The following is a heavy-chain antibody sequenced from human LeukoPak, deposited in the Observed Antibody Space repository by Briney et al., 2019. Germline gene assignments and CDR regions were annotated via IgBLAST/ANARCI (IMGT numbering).Heavy chain of an antibody. J-gene: IGHJ5*02. V-gene: IGHV4-31*03. CDR1: GGSISSGGYS. Sequence: SETLSLTCTVSGGSISSGGYSWSWIRQHPGKGLEWIGYIYYSGSTYYNPSLKSRVTISVDTSKNQFSLKLSSVTAADTAVYYCARGRLYFDPWGQGTLVTVSS. CDR2: IYYSGST. D-gene: IGHD2-2*02. CDR3: ARGRLYFDP.